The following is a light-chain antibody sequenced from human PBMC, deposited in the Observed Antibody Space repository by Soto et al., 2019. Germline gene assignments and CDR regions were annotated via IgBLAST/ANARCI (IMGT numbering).Light chain of an antibody. V-gene: IGKV3-11*01. CDR2: DAS. Sequence: EILLTPSPDALALSPGERATRSCRASESVNIYLGWYQQKPGQAPRLLIYDASIRAIGIPARFSGSGSGTDFTLTISSLEPEDIAVYYCQQRSNWRVTFGQGTKVDIK. J-gene: IGKJ1*01. CDR3: QQRSNWRVT. CDR1: ESVNIY.